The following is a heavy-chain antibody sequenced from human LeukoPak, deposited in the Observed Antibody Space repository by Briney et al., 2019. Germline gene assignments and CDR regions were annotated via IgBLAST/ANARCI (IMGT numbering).Heavy chain of an antibody. CDR1: GGSFSGYY. CDR3: ARQITMIVVGGVDY. D-gene: IGHD3-22*01. J-gene: IGHJ4*02. V-gene: IGHV4-34*01. Sequence: SETLSLTCAVYGGSFSGYYWSWIRQPPGKGLEWIGEINHSGSANYNPSLKSRVTISVDTSKNQFSLKLSSVTAADTAVYYCARQITMIVVGGVDYWGQGTLVTVSS. CDR2: INHSGSA.